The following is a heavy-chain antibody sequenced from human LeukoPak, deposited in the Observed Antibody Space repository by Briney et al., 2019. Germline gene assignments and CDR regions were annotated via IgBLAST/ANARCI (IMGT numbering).Heavy chain of an antibody. V-gene: IGHV4-59*08. Sequence: PSETLSLTCTVSGGSISSYYWSWIRQPPGKGLEWVGYIYYSGNTNSTNYNPSLKSRVTISLETSKNQFSLKLSSVTAADTAVYYCAGHHPRNTVDFWGQGTLVTVSS. CDR3: AGHHPRNTVDF. CDR1: GGSISSYY. CDR2: IYYSGNTNST. D-gene: IGHD2/OR15-2a*01. J-gene: IGHJ4*02.